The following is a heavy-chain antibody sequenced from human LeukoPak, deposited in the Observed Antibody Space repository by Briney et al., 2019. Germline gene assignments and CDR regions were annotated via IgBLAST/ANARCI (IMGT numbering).Heavy chain of an antibody. Sequence: GGSLRLSCTASGLTFSNYAMTWVRQAPGKGLEWASVISASGTDTYYADSVKGRFTISRDNSQNTLYLHMNSLRAEDTAVYYCAKDQTAAVGQLDYWGQGTVVTVSS. CDR2: ISASGTDT. V-gene: IGHV3-23*01. CDR1: GLTFSNYA. CDR3: AKDQTAAVGQLDY. J-gene: IGHJ4*02. D-gene: IGHD6-13*01.